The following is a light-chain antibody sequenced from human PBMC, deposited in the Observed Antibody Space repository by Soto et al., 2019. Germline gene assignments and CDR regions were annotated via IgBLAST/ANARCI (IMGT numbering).Light chain of an antibody. CDR1: QSVSSN. CDR2: AAS. V-gene: IGKV3-20*01. CDR3: QQYGSSPRT. J-gene: IGKJ1*01. Sequence: EIVMTQSPATLSVSPGERATLSFRASQSVSSNLAWYQQKPGQAPRPLIYAASRRATGIPDRFSGSGSGTDFTLTISGLEPEDFAVYYCQQYGSSPRTFGQGTKVDIK.